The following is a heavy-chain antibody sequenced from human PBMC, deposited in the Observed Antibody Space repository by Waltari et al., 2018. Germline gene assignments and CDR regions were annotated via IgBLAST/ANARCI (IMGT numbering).Heavy chain of an antibody. J-gene: IGHJ6*03. CDR2: IRFDGTNQ. V-gene: IGHV3-30*02. CDR1: GFPFPPYG. CDR3: ARAAWGTYRSTVYYYFMDV. D-gene: IGHD3-16*02. Sequence: VQLVESGGGVFQPGGSLDPPCSASGFPFPPYGFPWSRQAPGGGLEWVAFIRFDGTNQFYGDSVKGRFTISRDNSKNTVYLQMKSLRAEDTAVYYCARAAWGTYRSTVYYYFMDVWGTGTTVTISS.